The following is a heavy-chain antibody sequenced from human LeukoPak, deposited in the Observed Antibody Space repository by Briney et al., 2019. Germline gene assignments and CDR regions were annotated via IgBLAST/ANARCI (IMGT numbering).Heavy chain of an antibody. CDR1: GGSISSDY. CDR2: FYYSGST. J-gene: IGHJ4*02. V-gene: IGHV4-59*08. CDR3: ARARASPSAVDY. Sequence: PSETLSLTCTVSGGSISSDYWSWIRQPPGKGLEWIGYFYYSGSTNYNPSLKSRVTIFVDTSKNQFSLRLSSVSAADTAVYYCARARASPSAVDYWGQGTLVTVS.